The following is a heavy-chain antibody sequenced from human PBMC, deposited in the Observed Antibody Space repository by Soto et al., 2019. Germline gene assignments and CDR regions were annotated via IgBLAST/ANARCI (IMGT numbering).Heavy chain of an antibody. CDR1: GFTFSTYN. D-gene: IGHD3-22*01. J-gene: IGHJ4*02. CDR3: SRDDCPYYDGSSGYHFDY. Sequence: GGSLILSCAASGFTFSTYNMNWVRQAPGKGLEWVSYISDSSSTIHYADSVKGRFTISRDNAKNSLYLQMNSLRGENTAVYCCSRDDCPYYDGSSGYHFDYWGQGALVTVSS. V-gene: IGHV3-48*01. CDR2: ISDSSSTI.